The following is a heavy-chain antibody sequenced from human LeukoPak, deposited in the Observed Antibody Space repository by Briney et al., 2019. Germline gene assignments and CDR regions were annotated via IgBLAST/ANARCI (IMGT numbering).Heavy chain of an antibody. J-gene: IGHJ4*02. CDR3: ARSSGYSNGPPRDY. V-gene: IGHV3-64*01. D-gene: IGHD5-18*01. Sequence: GGSLRLSCAASGFTFSRYNMHWVRQVPGKGLEYVSAITDNGRNTYYSHSVKGRFTISRDNSENTLYLQMGSLRPEDTGVYYCARSSGYSNGPPRDYWGQGTLVTVSS. CDR2: ITDNGRNT. CDR1: GFTFSRYN.